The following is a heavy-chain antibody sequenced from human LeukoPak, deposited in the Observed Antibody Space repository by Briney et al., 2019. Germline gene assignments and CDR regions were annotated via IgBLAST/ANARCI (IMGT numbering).Heavy chain of an antibody. J-gene: IGHJ4*02. V-gene: IGHV3-21*01. D-gene: IGHD6-19*01. CDR2: ISSSSSYI. Sequence: GGSMRPSCAASGFTFSSYSMNWVRQAPGKGLEWVSSISSSSSYIYYADSVKGRFTISRDNAKNSLYLQMNSLRAEDTAVYYCARGSGWYGDYWGQGTLVTVSS. CDR3: ARGSGWYGDY. CDR1: GFTFSSYS.